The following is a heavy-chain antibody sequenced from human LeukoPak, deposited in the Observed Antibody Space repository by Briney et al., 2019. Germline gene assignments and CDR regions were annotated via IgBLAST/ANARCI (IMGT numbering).Heavy chain of an antibody. D-gene: IGHD3-22*01. V-gene: IGHV4-31*03. CDR1: GGSISNGDYY. Sequence: SETLSLTCSVSGGSISNGDYYWSWIRQHPEKGLEWVGYIYYSGSAYYNPSLKGRVTVSIDTTKNQFSLRLSSVTAADTAVYYCARADFMGGYFASFDYWGQGTLVTVSS. CDR3: ARADFMGGYFASFDY. J-gene: IGHJ4*02. CDR2: IYYSGSA.